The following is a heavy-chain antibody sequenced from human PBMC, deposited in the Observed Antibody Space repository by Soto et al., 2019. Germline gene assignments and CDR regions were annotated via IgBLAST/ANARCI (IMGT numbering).Heavy chain of an antibody. CDR3: PSHLQYCSGGSCYPTHFDY. CDR2: IRSKAYGGTT. D-gene: IGHD2-15*01. CDR1: GFTFGDYA. V-gene: IGHV3-49*05. Sequence: EVQLVESGGGLVKPGRSLRLSCTASGFTFGDYAMSWFRQAPGKGLEWVGFIRSKAYGGTTEYAASVKGRFTISRDDSKSIAYLQMNSLKTEYTAVYYCPSHLQYCSGGSCYPTHFDYWGQGTLVTVSS. J-gene: IGHJ4*02.